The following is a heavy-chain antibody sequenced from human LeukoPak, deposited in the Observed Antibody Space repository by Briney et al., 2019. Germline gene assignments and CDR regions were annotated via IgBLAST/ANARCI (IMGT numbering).Heavy chain of an antibody. Sequence: SETLSLTCTVSGGSINNYFWSWIRQPPGKGLEWIGYIYTTGSTNYNPSLKSRVTISVDTSKNQFSLKLSSVTAADTAVYYCANVDTATLGMDVWGQGTTVTVSS. V-gene: IGHV4-4*09. CDR1: GGSINNYF. J-gene: IGHJ6*02. D-gene: IGHD5-18*01. CDR2: IYTTGST. CDR3: ANVDTATLGMDV.